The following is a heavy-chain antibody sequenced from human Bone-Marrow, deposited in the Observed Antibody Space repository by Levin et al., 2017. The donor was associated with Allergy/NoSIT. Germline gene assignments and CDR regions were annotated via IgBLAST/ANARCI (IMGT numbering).Heavy chain of an antibody. CDR2: TYSGGTT. CDR1: GFVVSSNH. J-gene: IGHJ4*02. CDR3: ARDNFDTPGELDY. Sequence: PGGSLRLSCAASGFVVSSNHMSWVRQAPGKGLEWLSVTYSGGTTFYRDSVKDRFTITRDNFKNTLYLQMRSLRAEDTAIYYCARDNFDTPGELDYWGQGTLVTVSS. D-gene: IGHD1-20*01. V-gene: IGHV3-53*01.